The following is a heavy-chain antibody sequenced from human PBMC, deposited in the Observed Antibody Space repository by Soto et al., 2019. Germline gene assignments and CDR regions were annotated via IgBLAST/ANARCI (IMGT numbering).Heavy chain of an antibody. V-gene: IGHV3-23*01. CDR1: GFTFSSYA. CDR2: ISGSGGST. CDR3: AKTPFPFPPYYYYYMDV. Sequence: SLRLSCAASGFTFSSYAMSWVRQAPGKGLEWVSAISGSGGSTYYADSVKGRFTISRDNSKNTLYLQMNSLRAEDTAVYYCAKTPFPFPPYYYYYMDVWGKGTTVTVSS. J-gene: IGHJ6*03.